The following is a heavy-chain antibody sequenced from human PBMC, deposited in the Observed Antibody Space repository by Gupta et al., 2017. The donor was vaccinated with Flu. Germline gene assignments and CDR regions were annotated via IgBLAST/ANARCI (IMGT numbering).Heavy chain of an antibody. CDR3: AGGDCTSTNCRSGGMDV. J-gene: IGHJ6*02. CDR1: GGSISSGDYY. D-gene: IGHD2-2*01. V-gene: IGHV4-31*03. CDR2: IYYSGIT. Sequence: QVQLQESGPGLVKPSQTLSLTCPVSGGSISSGDYYCNWIRQHPGKGLEWIGYIYYSGITYYNPSLKSRITNSVDTAKNQFSLKLSSVTAADTAVYYCAGGDCTSTNCRSGGMDVWGQGTTVTVSS.